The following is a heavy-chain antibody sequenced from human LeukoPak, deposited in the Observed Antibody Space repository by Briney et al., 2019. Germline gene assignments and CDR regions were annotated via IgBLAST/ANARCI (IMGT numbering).Heavy chain of an antibody. D-gene: IGHD3-22*01. CDR3: ARAVEYYDSSGYFGY. J-gene: IGHJ4*02. CDR1: GYTFTGYY. Sequence: GASVKVSCKASGYTFTGYYMHWVRQAPGQGLEWMGWINPNSGGTNYAQKFQGRVTMTRDTSISTAYMELSRLRSDDTAVYYCARAVEYYDSSGYFGYWGQGTLVTVSS. V-gene: IGHV1-2*02. CDR2: INPNSGGT.